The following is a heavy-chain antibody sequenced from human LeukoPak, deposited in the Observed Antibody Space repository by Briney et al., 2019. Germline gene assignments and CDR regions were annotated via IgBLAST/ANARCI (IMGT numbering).Heavy chain of an antibody. J-gene: IGHJ4*02. CDR3: ATMGASVTAGYYFDF. D-gene: IGHD2-21*02. CDR1: GGSISSSSYY. V-gene: IGHV4-39*01. Sequence: SETLSLTCTVSGGSISSSSYYWGWIRQPPGKGLEWIGSIYYSGSTYYNPSLKSRVTISVDTSKNQFSLKLSSVTAADTAVYYCATMGASVTAGYYFDFWDQGTLVTVSS. CDR2: IYYSGST.